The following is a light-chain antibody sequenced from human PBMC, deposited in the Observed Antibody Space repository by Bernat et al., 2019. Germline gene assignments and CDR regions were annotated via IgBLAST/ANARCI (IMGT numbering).Light chain of an antibody. V-gene: IGKV3-11*01. J-gene: IGKJ5*01. CDR2: HAS. Sequence: EIVLTQSPATLSLSPGERATLSCRASQSVSSYLAWYQQKPGQAPRLLIYHASNRATGIPARFSGSGSGTDFTLPISSLEPEDFAVYYCQQRSNWPPITFGQGTRLEIK. CDR3: QQRSNWPPIT. CDR1: QSVSSY.